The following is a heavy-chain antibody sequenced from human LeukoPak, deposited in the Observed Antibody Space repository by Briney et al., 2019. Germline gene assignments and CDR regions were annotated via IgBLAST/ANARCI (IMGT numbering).Heavy chain of an antibody. J-gene: IGHJ6*03. D-gene: IGHD2-8*01. V-gene: IGHV1-2*02. CDR3: ARGPNHYYYMDF. CDR1: GYSFTGYY. Sequence: GASVKVSCKASGYSFTGYYIHWVRQAPGQGLEWMGWINPDDDVTKSAQKFQGRVTMTTDKSINTVFMELSGLTSDDTALYYCARGPNHYYYMDFWGKGTTVSVSS. CDR2: INPDDDVT.